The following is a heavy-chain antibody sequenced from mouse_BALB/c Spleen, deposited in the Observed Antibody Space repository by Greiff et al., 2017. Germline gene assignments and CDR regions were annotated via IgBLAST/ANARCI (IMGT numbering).Heavy chain of an antibody. V-gene: IGHV2-9*02. Sequence: VQGVESGPGLVAPSQSLSITCTVSGFSLTSYGVHWVRQPPGKGLEWLGVIWAGGSTNYNSALMSRLSISKDNSKSQVFLKMNSLQTDDTAMYYCAREGLGSNAMDYWGQGTSVTVSS. CDR2: IWAGGST. CDR3: AREGLGSNAMDY. J-gene: IGHJ4*01. CDR1: GFSLTSYG. D-gene: IGHD4-1*01.